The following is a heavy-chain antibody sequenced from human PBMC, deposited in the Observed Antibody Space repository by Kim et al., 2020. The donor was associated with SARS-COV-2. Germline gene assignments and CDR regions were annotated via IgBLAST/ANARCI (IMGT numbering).Heavy chain of an antibody. J-gene: IGHJ1*01. CDR1: GGSISSGGYY. D-gene: IGHD2-15*01. CDR2: IYYSGST. V-gene: IGHV4-31*03. CDR3: ARVGCSGGSCYVYFQH. Sequence: SETLSLTCTVSGGSISSGGYYWSWIRQHPGKGLEWIGYIYYSGSTYYNPSLKSRVTISVDTSKNQFSLKLSSVTAADTAVYYCARVGCSGGSCYVYFQHWGQGTLVTVSS.